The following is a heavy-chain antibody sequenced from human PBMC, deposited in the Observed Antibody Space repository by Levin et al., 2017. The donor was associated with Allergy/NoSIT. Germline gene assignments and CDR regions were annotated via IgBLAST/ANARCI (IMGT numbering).Heavy chain of an antibody. V-gene: IGHV4-39*02. D-gene: IGHD2-15*01. Sequence: SETLSLTCTVSGDSVRSVYYYWAWVRQPPGKGLEWIGNIYYGGNTYYNPSLKDRATISIDTSKNLFSLRLTSVIAADTAVYYCASRKAAAPNWFDPWGQGTLVTVSS. CDR2: IYYGGNT. CDR3: ASRKAAAPNWFDP. J-gene: IGHJ5*01. CDR1: GDSVRSVYYY.